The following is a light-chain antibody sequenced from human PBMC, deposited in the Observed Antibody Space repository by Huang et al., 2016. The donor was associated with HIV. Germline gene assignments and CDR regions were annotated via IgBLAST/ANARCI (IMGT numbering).Light chain of an antibody. CDR2: DAS. V-gene: IGKV1-33*01. Sequence: DIQMTQSPSSLSASVGDRVTITCQASQDIANYLNWYQQKPGQAPKLLIYDASNLETGGPSRFSGSASGTDFTFTISSLQPEDIATYYCQQYDSLPPWTFGQGTKVEVK. CDR1: QDIANY. CDR3: QQYDSLPPWT. J-gene: IGKJ1*01.